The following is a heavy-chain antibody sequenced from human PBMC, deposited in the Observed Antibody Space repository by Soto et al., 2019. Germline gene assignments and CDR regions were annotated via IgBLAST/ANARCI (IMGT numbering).Heavy chain of an antibody. CDR3: AREGSSSSKYFQH. V-gene: IGHV1-2*02. D-gene: IGHD6-6*01. J-gene: IGHJ1*01. Sequence: AAVKVYCKASGYTFTDYYMHWVRQAPGQGLEWMGWINPTSGGTNYAQRFQGRVTMTRDTSISTAYMELSRLRSDDTAVYYCAREGSSSSKYFQHWGQGTLVTVSS. CDR1: GYTFTDYY. CDR2: INPTSGGT.